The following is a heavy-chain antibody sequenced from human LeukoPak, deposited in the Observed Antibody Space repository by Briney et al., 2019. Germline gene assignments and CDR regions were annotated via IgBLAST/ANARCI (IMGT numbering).Heavy chain of an antibody. CDR1: GFTFSSYG. V-gene: IGHV3-30*02. D-gene: IGHD2-2*03. J-gene: IGHJ6*03. CDR3: ARDGSEGNYCYYMDV. Sequence: GGSLRLSCAASGFTFSSYGMHWVRQAPGKGLEWVAFIRYDGSNKYYADSVKGRFTISRDNSKNTLYLQMNSLRAEDTAVYYCARDGSEGNYCYYMDVWGKGTPVTISS. CDR2: IRYDGSNK.